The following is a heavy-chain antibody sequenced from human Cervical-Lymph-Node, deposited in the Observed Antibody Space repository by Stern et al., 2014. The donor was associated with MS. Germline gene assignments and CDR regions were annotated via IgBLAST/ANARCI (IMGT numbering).Heavy chain of an antibody. D-gene: IGHD3-10*01. V-gene: IGHV3-74*02. CDR1: GFTFRNYW. J-gene: IGHJ4*02. CDR3: TKDTYGPEDY. Sequence: VQLVESGGGLVQPGGSLRLSCVASGFTFRNYWMHWVRQGPGKGLVWVARIYRDGTTITHADSVKGRFTISRDNAKNTLYLQMNSLRVEDTAVYYCTKDTYGPEDYWGQGTSVTVSS. CDR2: IYRDGTTI.